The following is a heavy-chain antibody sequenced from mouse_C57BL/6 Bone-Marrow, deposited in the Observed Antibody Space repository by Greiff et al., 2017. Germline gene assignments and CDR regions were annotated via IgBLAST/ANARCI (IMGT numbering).Heavy chain of an antibody. CDR1: GYTFTSYW. CDR2: IDPSDSYT. V-gene: IGHV1-69*01. J-gene: IGHJ2*01. Sequence: QVQLQQPGAELVMPGASVKLSCKASGYTFTSYWMHWVKQRPGQGLEWIGEIDPSDSYTNYNQKFKGKSTLTVDKSSSTAYIQLSSLTSEDSAVYYCASRGYWGQGTTLTVSS. CDR3: ASRGY.